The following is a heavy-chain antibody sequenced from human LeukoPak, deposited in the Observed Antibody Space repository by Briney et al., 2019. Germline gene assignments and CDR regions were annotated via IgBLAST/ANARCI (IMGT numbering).Heavy chain of an antibody. V-gene: IGHV1-18*01. J-gene: IGHJ4*02. CDR1: GYTFTSYG. CDR3: ARVEVDSSGYYGIDY. Sequence: ASVKVSCKASGYTFTSYGISWVRQAPGQGLEWMGWISAYNGNTNYAQKLQGRVTMTTDTSTSTAYMELRSLRSEDTAVYYCARVEVDSSGYYGIDYWGQGTLVTVSS. CDR2: ISAYNGNT. D-gene: IGHD3-22*01.